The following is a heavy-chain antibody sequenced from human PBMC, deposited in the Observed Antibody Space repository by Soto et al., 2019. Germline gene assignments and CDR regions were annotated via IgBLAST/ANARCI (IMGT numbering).Heavy chain of an antibody. J-gene: IGHJ4*02. V-gene: IGHV1-18*01. Sequence: ASVNVTCKASGYTFTSYGISWVRQAPGQGLEWMGWISAYNGNTNYAQKLQGRVTMTTDTSTSTAYMELRSLRSDDTAVYYCARDNRYYGSRPAGYWGQGTLVTVSS. CDR2: ISAYNGNT. D-gene: IGHD3-22*01. CDR3: ARDNRYYGSRPAGY. CDR1: GYTFTSYG.